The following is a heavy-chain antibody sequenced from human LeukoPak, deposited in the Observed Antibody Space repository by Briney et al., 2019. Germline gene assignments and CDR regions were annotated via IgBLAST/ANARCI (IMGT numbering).Heavy chain of an antibody. V-gene: IGHV1-2*06. J-gene: IGHJ4*02. D-gene: IGHD3-3*01. CDR1: GYTFIDYY. Sequence: ASVKVSCKASGYTFIDYYIHWLRQAPGQGREWMGRINPNIPNTDDTDYAQNFQGRVTMTRDASISTAFMELSRLTSDDTAVYYCARDLPSTSNLELDYWGQGTLVTVSS. CDR2: INPNIPNTDDT. CDR3: ARDLPSTSNLELDY.